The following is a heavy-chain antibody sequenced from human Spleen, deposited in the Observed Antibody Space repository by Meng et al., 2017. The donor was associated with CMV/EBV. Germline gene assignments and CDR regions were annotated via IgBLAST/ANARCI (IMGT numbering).Heavy chain of an antibody. CDR1: GYSFTSYW. CDR3: ATGATDYDY. CDR2: IDPSDSYT. Sequence: EVQLVHVGAEGKMPGDRPKISCKGSGYSFTSYWISWVSQMPGKGLEWMGRIDPSDSYTNYSPSFQGHVTISADKSISTAYLQWSSLKASDTAMYYCATGATDYDYWGQGTMVTVSA. J-gene: IGHJ4*02. D-gene: IGHD3-10*01. V-gene: IGHV5-10-1*01.